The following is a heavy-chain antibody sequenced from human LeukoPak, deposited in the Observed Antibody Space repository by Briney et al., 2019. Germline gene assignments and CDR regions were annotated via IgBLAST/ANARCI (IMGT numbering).Heavy chain of an antibody. CDR2: ITWDGGST. CDR3: ARADSSFGSAVAGSAFDI. CDR1: GFTFDDHA. V-gene: IGHV3-43D*03. Sequence: GGSLRLSCAASGFTFDDHAMHWVRQAPGKGLEWVSLITWDGGSTYYADSVKGRFTISRDNAKNSLYLQMNSLRAEDTAVYYCARADSSFGSAVAGSAFDIWGQGTMVTVSS. J-gene: IGHJ3*02. D-gene: IGHD6-19*01.